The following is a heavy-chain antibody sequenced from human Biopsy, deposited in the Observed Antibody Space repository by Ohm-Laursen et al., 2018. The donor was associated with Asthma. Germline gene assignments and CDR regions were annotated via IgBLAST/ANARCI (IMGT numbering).Heavy chain of an antibody. CDR3: ARPSPNRDILYYYYHMDV. J-gene: IGHJ6*02. CDR1: GYSLTDLS. CDR2: HDHEEGGT. D-gene: IGHD3-3*02. Sequence: ASSVKVSCKVSGYSLTDLSMHWVRQAPGQGLEWMGGHDHEEGGTVNARRFQGRVTITADIFTRTVYMELSGLRFDDTAIYYCARPSPNRDILYYYYHMDVWGQGTTVIVSS. V-gene: IGHV1-24*01.